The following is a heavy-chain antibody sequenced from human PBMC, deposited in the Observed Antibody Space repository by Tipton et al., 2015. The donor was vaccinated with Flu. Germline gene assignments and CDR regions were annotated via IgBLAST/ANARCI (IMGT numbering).Heavy chain of an antibody. CDR1: GYPFTDYY. D-gene: IGHD3-10*01. Sequence: QLVQSGAEVKKPGASVKVSCKASGYPFTDYYIHWVRQAPGQGLEWVGRFNPNSGGIHFAQNFQDRITMTRDTSFSTAYMELSRLRSDDTAVYYCAREQAACRRGQGLFGIWGQGTTVTRS. J-gene: IGHJ3*02. V-gene: IGHV1-2*06. CDR2: FNPNSGGI. CDR3: AREQAACRRGQGLFGI.